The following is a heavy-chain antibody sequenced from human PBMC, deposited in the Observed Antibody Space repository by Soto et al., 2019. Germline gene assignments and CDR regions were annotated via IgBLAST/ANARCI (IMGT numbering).Heavy chain of an antibody. D-gene: IGHD3-10*01. V-gene: IGHV3-9*01. CDR2: ISWNSGSI. CDR3: AKDTYGSGSYQDMDV. J-gene: IGHJ6*03. CDR1: GFTFDDYA. Sequence: GGSLRLSCAASGFTFDDYAMHWVRQAPGKGLEWVSGISWNSGSIGYADSVKGRFNISRDNAKNSLYLQMNSLRAEDTALYYCAKDTYGSGSYQDMDVWGKGTTVTVSS.